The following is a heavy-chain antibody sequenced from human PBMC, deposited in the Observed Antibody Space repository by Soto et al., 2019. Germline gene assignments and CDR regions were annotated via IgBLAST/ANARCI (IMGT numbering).Heavy chain of an antibody. CDR1: GFTFDDYA. Sequence: GGSLRLSCAASGFTFDDYAMHWVRQAPGKGLEWVSGISWNSGSIGYADSVKGRFTISRDNAKNSLYLQMNSLRAEDTALYYCAKDHARGIGAFLRLFDYWGQGTLVTVSS. V-gene: IGHV3-9*01. CDR2: ISWNSGSI. CDR3: AKDHARGIGAFLRLFDY. D-gene: IGHD3-10*01. J-gene: IGHJ4*02.